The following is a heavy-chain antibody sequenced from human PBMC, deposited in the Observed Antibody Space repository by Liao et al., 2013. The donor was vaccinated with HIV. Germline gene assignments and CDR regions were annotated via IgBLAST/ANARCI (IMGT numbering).Heavy chain of an antibody. D-gene: IGHD2-21*02. CDR1: GGSISSGSYY. V-gene: IGHV4-61*02. J-gene: IGHJ5*02. Sequence: QVQLQESGPGLVKPSQTLSLTCTVSGGSISSGSYYWSWIRQPAGKGLEWIGRIYASGNTDYNPSLKSRLTMSVDTSNNQFSLRLTSVTAADTAVYYCARERGGDGWFDPWGQGTLVTVSS. CDR3: ARERGGDGWFDP. CDR2: IYASGNT.